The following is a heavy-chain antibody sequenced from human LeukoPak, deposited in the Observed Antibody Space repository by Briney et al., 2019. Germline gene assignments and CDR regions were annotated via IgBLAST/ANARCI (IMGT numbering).Heavy chain of an antibody. D-gene: IGHD3-3*01. V-gene: IGHV1-46*01. J-gene: IGHJ5*02. CDR2: INPSGGST. CDR3: ARNGRFGVVIKWFDP. CDR1: GYTFTSYY. Sequence: ASVNVSCKASGYTFTSYYMHWVRQAPGQGLEWMGIINPSGGSTSYAQKFQGRVTMTRDTSTSTVYMELSSLRSEDTAVYYCARNGRFGVVIKWFDPWGQGTLVTVSS.